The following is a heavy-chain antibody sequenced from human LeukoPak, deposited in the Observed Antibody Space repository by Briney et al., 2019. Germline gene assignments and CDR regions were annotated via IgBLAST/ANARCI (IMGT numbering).Heavy chain of an antibody. CDR2: IIPILGIA. J-gene: IGHJ3*02. Sequence: ASVKVSCKASGGTFSSYTISWVRQAPGQGLEWMGRIIPILGIANYAQKFQGRVTITTDESTSTAYMELSSLRSEDTAVYYCARGLWFGELFGAFDIWGQGTMVTVSS. D-gene: IGHD3-10*01. CDR1: GGTFSSYT. CDR3: ARGLWFGELFGAFDI. V-gene: IGHV1-69*16.